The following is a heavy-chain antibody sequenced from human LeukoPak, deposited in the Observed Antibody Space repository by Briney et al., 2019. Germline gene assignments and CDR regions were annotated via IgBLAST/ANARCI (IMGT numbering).Heavy chain of an antibody. CDR3: ARDERIAVAGTAY. V-gene: IGHV3-48*03. CDR1: GFTFSSYE. Sequence: PGGSLRLSCAASGFTFSSYEMNWVRQAPGKGLEWVSYISSSGSTKYYADSVKGRFTISRDNAKNSLYLQMNSLRAEDTAVYYCARDERIAVAGTAYWGQGTLVTVSS. CDR2: ISSSGSTK. D-gene: IGHD6-19*01. J-gene: IGHJ4*02.